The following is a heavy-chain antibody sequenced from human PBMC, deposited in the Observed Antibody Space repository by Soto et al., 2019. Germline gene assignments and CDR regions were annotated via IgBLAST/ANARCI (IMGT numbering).Heavy chain of an antibody. D-gene: IGHD2-2*01. Sequence: QVQLVESGGGVVQPGRSLRLSCAASGFTFSSYGMHWVRQAPGKGLEWVAVIWYDGSNKYYADSVKGRFTISRDNSKNTLYLQMNSLRAEDTAVYYCARDRWCSSTSCSYYYDYWGQGTLVTVSS. CDR3: ARDRWCSSTSCSYYYDY. CDR2: IWYDGSNK. V-gene: IGHV3-33*01. J-gene: IGHJ4*02. CDR1: GFTFSSYG.